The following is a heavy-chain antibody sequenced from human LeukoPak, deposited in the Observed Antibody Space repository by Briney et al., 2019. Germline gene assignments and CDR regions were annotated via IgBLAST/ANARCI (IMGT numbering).Heavy chain of an antibody. J-gene: IGHJ3*02. CDR2: VSNDGSNK. Sequence: PGGSLRLSCAASGFTFSRYGMHWVRQAPGKGLDRVTVVSNDGSNKFYADSVKGRFTASRDNSKSTLYLQMNSLRAEDTALYYCAREYCSGYNCYSTFEIWGRGTMVTVSS. V-gene: IGHV3-30*03. D-gene: IGHD2-15*01. CDR1: GFTFSRYG. CDR3: AREYCSGYNCYSTFEI.